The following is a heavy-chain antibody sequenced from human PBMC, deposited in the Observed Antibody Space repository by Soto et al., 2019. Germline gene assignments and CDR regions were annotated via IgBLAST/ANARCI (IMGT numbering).Heavy chain of an antibody. J-gene: IGHJ4*02. CDR1: GGTFSTYT. D-gene: IGHD2-15*01. V-gene: IGHV1-69*08. CDR3: ARGFKGCISAACYSPSDY. CDR2: IIPVFGTT. Sequence: QVQLVQSGAEVKKPGSSVKVSCKASGGTFSTYTITWVRQAPGQGLEWMGRIIPVFGTTNYVQKFQGRVTITADTSTSTAYMELSSLRSEDTAIYYCARGFKGCISAACYSPSDYWGQGTLVTVSS.